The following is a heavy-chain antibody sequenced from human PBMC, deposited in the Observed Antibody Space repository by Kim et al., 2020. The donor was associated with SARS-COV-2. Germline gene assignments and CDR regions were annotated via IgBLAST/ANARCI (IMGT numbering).Heavy chain of an antibody. CDR1: GYTFTSYD. J-gene: IGHJ6*02. D-gene: IGHD3-3*01. CDR3: ARVRVDDFWSGYYWYYYYGMDV. CDR2: MNPNSGNT. Sequence: ASVKVSCKASGYTFTSYDINWVRQATGQGLEWMGWMNPNSGNTGYAQKFQGRVTMTRNTSISTAYMELSSLRSEDTAVYYCARVRVDDFWSGYYWYYYYGMDVWGQGTTVTVSS. V-gene: IGHV1-8*01.